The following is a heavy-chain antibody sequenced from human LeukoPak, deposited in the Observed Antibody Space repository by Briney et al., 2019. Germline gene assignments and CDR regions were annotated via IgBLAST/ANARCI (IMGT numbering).Heavy chain of an antibody. Sequence: PSETLSLTCAVYGGSFSGYYWSWIRQPSGKGLEWIGEINHSGSTNYNPSLKSRVTISVDTSKNQFSLKLSSVTAADTAVYYCARRSVRGVIPSWGQGTLVTVSS. D-gene: IGHD3-10*01. CDR2: INHSGST. V-gene: IGHV4-34*01. J-gene: IGHJ5*02. CDR1: GGSFSGYY. CDR3: ARRSVRGVIPS.